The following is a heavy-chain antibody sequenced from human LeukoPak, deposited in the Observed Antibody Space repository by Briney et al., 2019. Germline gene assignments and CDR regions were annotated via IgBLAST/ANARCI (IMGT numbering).Heavy chain of an antibody. CDR3: ARDPYSGNYGTYYYYYMDV. CDR1: GFTYRSYG. D-gene: IGHD1-26*01. J-gene: IGHJ6*03. V-gene: IGHV3-30*02. Sequence: GGSLRLSCAAFGFTYRSYGMHWVRQAPGKGLEWVAFIRYDGIHKDYADVVRGRFSISRDNSKNTLFLQMNSLRAEDTAVYYCARDPYSGNYGTYYYYYMDVWGKGTTVTISS. CDR2: IRYDGIHK.